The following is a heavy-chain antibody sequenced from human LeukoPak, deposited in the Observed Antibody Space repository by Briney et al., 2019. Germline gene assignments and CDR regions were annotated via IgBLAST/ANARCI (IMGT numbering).Heavy chain of an antibody. CDR1: GVSVSSSSFY. D-gene: IGHD2-21*02. Sequence: PSQTLSLTCTVSGVSVSSSSFYWGWIRQSPGKGLEWIGSFDYSGTTYYNPSLKSRVTISVDTSENQFSLKLSSVTAADTAVYYCARVTETFDYWGQGTLVTVSS. CDR2: FDYSGTT. CDR3: ARVTETFDY. J-gene: IGHJ4*02. V-gene: IGHV4-39*01.